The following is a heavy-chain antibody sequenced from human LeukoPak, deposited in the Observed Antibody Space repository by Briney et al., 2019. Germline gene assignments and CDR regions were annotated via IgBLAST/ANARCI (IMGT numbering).Heavy chain of an antibody. CDR3: ARARNDYDSNGFSALDY. Sequence: GGSLRLSCAASGFTFSSYGMHWVRQAPGKGLEWVAGRWYDGSNKNYADSVKGRFTVSRDNSKNTLYLQMNSLTVEDTAVYYCARARNDYDSNGFSALDYWGQGTLVTVSS. D-gene: IGHD3-22*01. CDR2: RWYDGSNK. V-gene: IGHV3-33*01. CDR1: GFTFSSYG. J-gene: IGHJ4*02.